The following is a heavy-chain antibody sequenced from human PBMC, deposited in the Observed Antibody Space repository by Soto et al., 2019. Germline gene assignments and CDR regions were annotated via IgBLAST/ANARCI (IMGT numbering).Heavy chain of an antibody. CDR3: ARDRGRMTTATSIGGMDV. J-gene: IGHJ6*02. D-gene: IGHD4-17*01. Sequence: ASVKVSCKASGYTFTGYYMHLVRQAPGQGLEWMGWINPNSGGTNYAQKFQGWVTMTRDTSISTAYMELSRLRSDDTAVYYCARDRGRMTTATSIGGMDVWGQGTTVTLSS. CDR2: INPNSGGT. V-gene: IGHV1-2*04. CDR1: GYTFTGYY.